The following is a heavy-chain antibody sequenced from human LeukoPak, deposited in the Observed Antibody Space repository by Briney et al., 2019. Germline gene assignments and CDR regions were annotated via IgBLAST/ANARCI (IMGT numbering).Heavy chain of an antibody. V-gene: IGHV4-59*01. J-gene: IGHJ4*02. CDR3: AGASYDSSGVH. CDR1: GGSISSYY. Sequence: SETLSLTCTVSGGSISSYYWSWIRQPPGEGLEWIGYIYYSGSTNYNPSLKSRVTISVDTSKNQFSLKLSSVTAADTAVYYCAGASYDSSGVHWGQGTLVTVSS. CDR2: IYYSGST. D-gene: IGHD3-22*01.